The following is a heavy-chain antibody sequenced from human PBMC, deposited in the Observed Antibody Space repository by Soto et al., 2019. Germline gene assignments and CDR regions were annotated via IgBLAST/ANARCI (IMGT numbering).Heavy chain of an antibody. CDR1: GFTFGDYA. D-gene: IGHD6-13*01. Sequence: PGGSLRLSCTASGFTFGDYAMSWFRQAPGKGLEWVGFIRSKAYGGTTEYAASVKGRFTISRDNAKNSLYLQMNSLRAEDTAVYYCARGGGAGHYYYYYGMDVWGQGTTVTVSS. J-gene: IGHJ6*02. V-gene: IGHV3-49*03. CDR2: IRSKAYGGTT. CDR3: ARGGGAGHYYYYYGMDV.